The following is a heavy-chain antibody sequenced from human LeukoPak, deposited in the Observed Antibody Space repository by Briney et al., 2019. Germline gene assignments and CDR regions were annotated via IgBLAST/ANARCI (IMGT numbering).Heavy chain of an antibody. CDR1: GYTFTDYY. CDR2: IIPIFGTA. Sequence: SVKVSCKASGYTFTDYYMHWVRQAPGQGLEWMGGIIPIFGTANYAQKFQGRVTITADKSTSTAYMELSSLRSEDTAVYYCARARYETRIWPKSRYDYYHYMDVWGKGTTVTVSS. CDR3: ARARYETRIWPKSRYDYYHYMDV. D-gene: IGHD3-3*01. J-gene: IGHJ6*03. V-gene: IGHV1-69*06.